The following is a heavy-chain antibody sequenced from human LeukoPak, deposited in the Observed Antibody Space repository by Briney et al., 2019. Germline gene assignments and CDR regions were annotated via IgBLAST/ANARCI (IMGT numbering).Heavy chain of an antibody. Sequence: GASVKVSCKASGGTFSSYAISWVRQAPGQGLEWMGRIIPILGIANYAQKFQGRVTITADKSTSTAYMELSSLRSEDTAVCYCARDGAAAGPIDYWGQGTLVTVSS. CDR1: GGTFSSYA. V-gene: IGHV1-69*04. CDR2: IIPILGIA. CDR3: ARDGAAAGPIDY. J-gene: IGHJ4*02. D-gene: IGHD6-13*01.